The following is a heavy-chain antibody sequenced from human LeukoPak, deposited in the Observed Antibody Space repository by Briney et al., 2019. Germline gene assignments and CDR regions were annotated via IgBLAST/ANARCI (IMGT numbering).Heavy chain of an antibody. Sequence: GGALRLSCAPSVYTFNKVWISWVPPAPGKGLECGVRIKTKSVSGTTDYAAPVEGRFTISRDDSKNTVYLQMNSLKTEDTGVYYCTTATGFYYDSRTYLPFDHWGQGTLVTVSS. CDR3: TTATGFYYDSRTYLPFDH. CDR2: IKTKSVSGTT. CDR1: VYTFNKVW. V-gene: IGHV3-15*01. J-gene: IGHJ4*02. D-gene: IGHD3-22*01.